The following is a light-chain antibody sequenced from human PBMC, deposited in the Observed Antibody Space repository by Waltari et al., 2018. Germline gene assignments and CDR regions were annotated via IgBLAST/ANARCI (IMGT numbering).Light chain of an antibody. CDR2: EDN. CDR1: SGSIASNF. V-gene: IGLV6-57*04. J-gene: IGLJ3*02. Sequence: NFMLTQPHSVSESPGKTVTISCTRSSGSIASNFVQWYQQRPGSAPTTMIYEDNQRPSGFPDRFSGSIDSSSNSASLTISGLKTEDEADYYCQSYDGTNWVFGGGTKLTVL. CDR3: QSYDGTNWV.